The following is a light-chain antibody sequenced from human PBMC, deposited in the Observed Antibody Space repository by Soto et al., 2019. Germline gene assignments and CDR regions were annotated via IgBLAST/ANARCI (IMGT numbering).Light chain of an antibody. CDR1: QSVSSSY. J-gene: IGKJ4*01. CDR3: QQYGRSPST. Sequence: EIVLTQSPGTLSLSPGERATLSCRASQSVSSSYLAWYQQKPGQAPRLLIYGASSRATGIPDRFSGSGSGTDFTLTITRQEPEDFAVYYCQQYGRSPSTFGGGTKVEIK. CDR2: GAS. V-gene: IGKV3-20*01.